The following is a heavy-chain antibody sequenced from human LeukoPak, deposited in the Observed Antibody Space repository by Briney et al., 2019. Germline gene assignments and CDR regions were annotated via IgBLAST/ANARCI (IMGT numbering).Heavy chain of an antibody. Sequence: SETLPLTCTVSGGSISSGSYYWSWIRQPAGKGLEWIGRIYTSGSTNYNPSLKSRVTISVDTSKNQFSLKLSSVTAADTAVYYCARATLSGFDHYFDYWGQGTLVTVSS. J-gene: IGHJ4*02. D-gene: IGHD6-25*01. CDR2: IYTSGST. CDR3: ARATLSGFDHYFDY. CDR1: GGSISSGSYY. V-gene: IGHV4-61*02.